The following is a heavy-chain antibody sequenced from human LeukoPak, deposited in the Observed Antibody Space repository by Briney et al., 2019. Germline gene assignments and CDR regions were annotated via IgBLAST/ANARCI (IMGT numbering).Heavy chain of an antibody. CDR1: GFTFTTYW. J-gene: IGHJ4*02. CDR2: IYSGGTT. V-gene: IGHV3-66*01. CDR3: ARDSGGRSPYYFDY. Sequence: PGGSLRLSCEASGFTFTTYWIHWVRQGPGKGLVWVSVIYSGGTTNYADSVKGRFTISRGNSKNTLYLQMNSLRAEDTAVYYCARDSGGRSPYYFDYWGQGTLVTVSS. D-gene: IGHD3-16*01.